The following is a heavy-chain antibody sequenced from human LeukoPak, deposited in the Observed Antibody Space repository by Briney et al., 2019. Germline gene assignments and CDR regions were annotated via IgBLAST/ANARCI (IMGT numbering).Heavy chain of an antibody. J-gene: IGHJ4*02. D-gene: IGHD6-19*01. CDR1: GGSISSGDYY. Sequence: SQTLCLTCTVSGGSISSGDYYWSWIRQPPGKGLEWIGSIDYSGSAYYNPSLKSRATISIDTSKSQFSLKVRSVTAADTAVYYCAREYTLYRSGWFLDYWGQGTLVTVSS. CDR2: IDYSGSA. CDR3: AREYTLYRSGWFLDY. V-gene: IGHV4-30-4*01.